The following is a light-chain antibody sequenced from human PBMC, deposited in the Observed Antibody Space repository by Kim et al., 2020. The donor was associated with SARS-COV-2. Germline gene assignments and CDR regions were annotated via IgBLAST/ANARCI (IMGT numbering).Light chain of an antibody. V-gene: IGLV1-44*01. CDR1: RANSGDYR. J-gene: IGLJ2*01. Sequence: GQSVTVASAGCRANSGDYRVYWYQHVPGTAPKLVIYNNNMRPSGVPDRFSGSKSGTSASLAISGLQSADEADYYCAAWDGSLNAVVFGGGTKVTVL. CDR3: AAWDGSLNAVV. CDR2: NNN.